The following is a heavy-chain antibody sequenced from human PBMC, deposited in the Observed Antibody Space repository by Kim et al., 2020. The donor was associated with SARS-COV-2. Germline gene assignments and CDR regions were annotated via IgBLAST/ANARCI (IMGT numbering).Heavy chain of an antibody. V-gene: IGHV1-69*02. CDR3: AIHYDSSGYPSAFDY. J-gene: IGHJ4*02. D-gene: IGHD3-22*01. Sequence: QKFQGRVTITAEKSTSTAYMELSSLRSEDTAVYYCAIHYDSSGYPSAFDYWGQGTLVTVSS.